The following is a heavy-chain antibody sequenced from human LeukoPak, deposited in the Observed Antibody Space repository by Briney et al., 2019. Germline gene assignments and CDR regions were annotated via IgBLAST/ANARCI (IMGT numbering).Heavy chain of an antibody. D-gene: IGHD6-6*01. J-gene: IGHJ4*02. CDR2: ISYDGSNE. CDR1: GFTFSSYG. V-gene: IGHV3-30*03. Sequence: GGSLRLSCAASGFTFSSYGMHWVRQAPGKGLEWVALISYDGSNEYYADSVKGRFTISRDNSKNTLYLQMNSLRAEDTAVYYCAGGSLAYFDYWGQGTLVTVSS. CDR3: AGGSLAYFDY.